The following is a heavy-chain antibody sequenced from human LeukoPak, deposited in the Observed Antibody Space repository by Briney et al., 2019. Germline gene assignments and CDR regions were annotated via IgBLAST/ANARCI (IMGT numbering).Heavy chain of an antibody. Sequence: PSETLSLTCTVSGGSISSYYWSWIRQPPVKVLEWIGYIYYSGSTNYNPSLKSRVTISVDTSKNQFSLKLSSVTAADTAVYYCARDTAMVIDYWGQGTLVTVSS. V-gene: IGHV4-59*01. CDR1: GGSISSYY. D-gene: IGHD5-18*01. J-gene: IGHJ4*02. CDR2: IYYSGST. CDR3: ARDTAMVIDY.